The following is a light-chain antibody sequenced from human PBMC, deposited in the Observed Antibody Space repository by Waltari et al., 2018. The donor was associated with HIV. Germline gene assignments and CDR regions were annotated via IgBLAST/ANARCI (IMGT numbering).Light chain of an antibody. V-gene: IGKV3-11*01. J-gene: IGKJ1*01. Sequence: EIVLTQSPATLSLSPGERATLSCRASQSVSSYLAWYQQKPGQAPRLLIYDASNRATGIPARFSGSGSGKDFTLTITSLEPEDFVVYYCQQRSNWPRTFGQGTKVEIK. CDR3: QQRSNWPRT. CDR1: QSVSSY. CDR2: DAS.